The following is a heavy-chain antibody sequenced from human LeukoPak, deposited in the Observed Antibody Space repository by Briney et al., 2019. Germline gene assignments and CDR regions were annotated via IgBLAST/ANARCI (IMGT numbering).Heavy chain of an antibody. CDR1: GGSISSYH. Sequence: SETLSLTCTVSGGSISSYHWGWIRQPPGKGLEWTGYIYYSGSTNYNPSLKSRVTISVDTSKNQFSLKLSSVTAADTAVYYCARSLGGWFDPWGQGTLVTVSS. V-gene: IGHV4-59*12. CDR2: IYYSGST. J-gene: IGHJ5*02. CDR3: ARSLGGWFDP.